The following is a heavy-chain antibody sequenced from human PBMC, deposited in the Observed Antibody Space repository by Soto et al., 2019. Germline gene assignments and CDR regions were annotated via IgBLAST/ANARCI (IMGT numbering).Heavy chain of an antibody. V-gene: IGHV4-59*01. CDR1: GGSISGSY. CDR2: VYYTGST. Sequence: AETLSLTCSVSGGSISGSYWSWIRQSPGKGLEWLGYVYYTGSTNYSPSLRSRVSISVDTSKNEFSLRLSSVTAADTAVYFCARSVAVPGAHIDYWGQGTQVTVSS. CDR3: ARSVAVPGAHIDY. D-gene: IGHD6-19*01. J-gene: IGHJ4*02.